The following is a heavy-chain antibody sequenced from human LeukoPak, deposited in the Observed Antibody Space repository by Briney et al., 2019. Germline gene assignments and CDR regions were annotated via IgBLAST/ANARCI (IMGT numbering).Heavy chain of an antibody. Sequence: GGSLRLSCEASGFTFSNYYMNWVRQAPGKGLEWVGRIKTKSEGGTTDYAAPAKGRFTISRDDSKNALFLQMDSLKSDDTAMYYCTTEFKELGSFFYFYYMDVWGTGTTVTISS. J-gene: IGHJ6*03. CDR3: TTEFKELGSFFYFYYMDV. D-gene: IGHD3-10*01. CDR2: IKTKSEGGTT. V-gene: IGHV3-15*01. CDR1: GFTFSNYY.